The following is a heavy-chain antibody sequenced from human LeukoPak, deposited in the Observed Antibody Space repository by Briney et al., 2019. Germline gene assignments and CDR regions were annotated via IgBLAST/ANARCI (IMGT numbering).Heavy chain of an antibody. Sequence: ASVKVSFKASGDTFSSYYMHWVRQAPGQGLEWMGIINPSGGSTTYAQKFQGRVTMTRDTSTSTVYMELSSLRSEDTAVYYCARGGVLRFLEHLDYWGQGTLVTVSS. CDR2: INPSGGST. CDR3: ARGGVLRFLEHLDY. V-gene: IGHV1-46*01. J-gene: IGHJ4*02. CDR1: GDTFSSYY. D-gene: IGHD3-3*01.